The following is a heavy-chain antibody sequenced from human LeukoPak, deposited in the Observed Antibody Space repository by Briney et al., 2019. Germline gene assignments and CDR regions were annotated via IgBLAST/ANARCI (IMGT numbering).Heavy chain of an antibody. CDR1: GGSISSSSYY. J-gene: IGHJ4*02. CDR3: ARYCSGGSCYSSYYFDY. V-gene: IGHV4-39*01. D-gene: IGHD2-15*01. Sequence: SETLSLTCTVSGGSISSSSYYWGWIRQPPGKGLEWIVSIYYSGSTYYDPSLKSRVTISVDTSKNRFSLKLSSVTAADTAVYYCARYCSGGSCYSSYYFDYWGQGTLVTVSS. CDR2: IYYSGST.